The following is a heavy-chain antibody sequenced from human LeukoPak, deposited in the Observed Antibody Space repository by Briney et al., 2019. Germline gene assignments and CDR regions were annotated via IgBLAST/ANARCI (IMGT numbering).Heavy chain of an antibody. V-gene: IGHV1-2*02. CDR3: ARDVDSSGYYSSGVGY. CDR1: GYTFTGYY. CDR2: INPNSGGT. Sequence: ASVKVSCKASGYTFTGYYMHWMRQAPGQGLEWMGWINPNSGGTNYAQKFQGRVTMTRDTSISTAYMELSRLRSDDTAVYYCARDVDSSGYYSSGVGYWSQGTLVTVSS. J-gene: IGHJ4*02. D-gene: IGHD3-22*01.